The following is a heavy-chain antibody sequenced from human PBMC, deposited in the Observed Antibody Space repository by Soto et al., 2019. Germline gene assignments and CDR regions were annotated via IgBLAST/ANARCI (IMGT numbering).Heavy chain of an antibody. J-gene: IGHJ3*02. V-gene: IGHV1-24*01. D-gene: IGHD2-2*01. Sequence: ASVKVSCKVSGYTLTELSMHWVRQAPGKGLEWMGGFDPEDGETIYAQKFQGRVTMTEDTSTDTAYMELSSLRSEDTAVYYCATSRYQPPRRPAFDIWGQGTMVTVSS. CDR3: ATSRYQPPRRPAFDI. CDR1: GYTLTELS. CDR2: FDPEDGET.